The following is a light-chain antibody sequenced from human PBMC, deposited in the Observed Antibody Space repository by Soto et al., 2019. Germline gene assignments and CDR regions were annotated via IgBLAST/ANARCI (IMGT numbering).Light chain of an antibody. CDR1: QSVSSY. CDR3: QQRSNWPVT. V-gene: IGKV3-11*01. Sequence: EIVLTQSPGTLSLSPGERATLSCRASQSVSSYLAWYQQKPGQAPRLLIYDASTRATGISARFSGSGSGTAFTVTIGSLEPEDFAIYYCQQRSNWPVTCGQGTKVEVK. J-gene: IGKJ1*01. CDR2: DAS.